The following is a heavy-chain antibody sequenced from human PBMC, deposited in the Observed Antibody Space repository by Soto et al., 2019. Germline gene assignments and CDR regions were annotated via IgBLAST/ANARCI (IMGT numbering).Heavy chain of an antibody. J-gene: IGHJ3*01. CDR2: INSDGSST. CDR1: GFTFSSYW. V-gene: IGHV3-74*01. CDR3: AYCSSTSCYAAGAFDC. D-gene: IGHD2-2*01. Sequence: PGGSLRLSCAASGFTFSSYWMHWVRQAPGKGLVWVSRINSDGSSTSYADSVKGRFTISRDNAKNTLYLQMNSLRAEDTAVYYCAYCSSTSCYAAGAFDCWGQGTMVTVSS.